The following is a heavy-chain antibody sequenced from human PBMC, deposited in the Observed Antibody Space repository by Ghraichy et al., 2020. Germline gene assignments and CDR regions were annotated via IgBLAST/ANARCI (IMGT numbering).Heavy chain of an antibody. D-gene: IGHD1-1*01. J-gene: IGHJ4*02. CDR3: ARGRGQLWPFDY. CDR2: VHSSGST. Sequence: SETLSLTCMVSGGFISNYYWSWIRQPAGKGLEFIGRVHSSGSTDYNPSLKSRVTMSVDTSKNQFSLTLRSVTAADTAVYYCARGRGQLWPFDYWGQGTLVTVSP. CDR1: GGFISNYY. V-gene: IGHV4-4*07.